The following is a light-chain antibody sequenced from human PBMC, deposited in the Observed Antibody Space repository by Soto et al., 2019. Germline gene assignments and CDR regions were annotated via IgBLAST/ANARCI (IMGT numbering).Light chain of an antibody. V-gene: IGKV3-20*01. Sequence: EIVLTQSPGTLSLSPRERATLSCRASQSVSSSYLAWYQQKSGQAPRLLIYGASRRATGVPDRFSGSGSGTDFTLTISRLEPEDFAVYYCQQYGGSPTFGGRTKVEIK. CDR1: QSVSSSY. J-gene: IGKJ4*01. CDR2: GAS. CDR3: QQYGGSPT.